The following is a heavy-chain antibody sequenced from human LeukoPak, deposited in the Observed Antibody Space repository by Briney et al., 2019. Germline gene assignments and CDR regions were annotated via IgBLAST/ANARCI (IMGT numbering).Heavy chain of an antibody. Sequence: ASVKVSCKASGYTFTSYGISWVRQAPGQGLEWMGWISAYNGNTNYAQKLQGRVTMTTDTSTSTAYMELRSLRSDDTAVYYWARYDSSGYYYVPGHAFDIWGQGTMVTVSS. J-gene: IGHJ3*02. CDR3: ARYDSSGYYYVPGHAFDI. D-gene: IGHD3-22*01. CDR2: ISAYNGNT. CDR1: GYTFTSYG. V-gene: IGHV1-18*01.